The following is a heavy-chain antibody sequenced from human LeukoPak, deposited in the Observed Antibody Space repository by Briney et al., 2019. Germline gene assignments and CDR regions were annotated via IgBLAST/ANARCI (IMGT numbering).Heavy chain of an antibody. Sequence: GGSLRLSCAASGFTVSRNYMSWVRQAPGKGLELVSLIYSGGSTYYVDSVKGRFTISRDNSKNTLYLQMNSLRAEDTAVYYCARGQGNGIAIGYMDVWGKGTTVTVSS. CDR3: ARGQGNGIAIGYMDV. CDR2: IYSGGST. V-gene: IGHV3-53*01. D-gene: IGHD2-21*01. J-gene: IGHJ6*03. CDR1: GFTVSRNY.